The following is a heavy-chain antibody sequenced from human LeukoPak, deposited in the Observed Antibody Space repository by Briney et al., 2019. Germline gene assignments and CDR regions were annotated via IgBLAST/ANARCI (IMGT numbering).Heavy chain of an antibody. V-gene: IGHV3-23*01. CDR2: VSGSGGST. D-gene: IGHD2-21*01. Sequence: GGSLRLSCAASGFTFSSYAMSWVRQAPGKGLEWVSAVSGSGGSTYYADSVKGRFTISRDNSKNTLYLQMNSLRAEDTAVYYCAKDSAVVVISDYWGQGTLVTVSS. CDR1: GFTFSSYA. J-gene: IGHJ4*02. CDR3: AKDSAVVVISDY.